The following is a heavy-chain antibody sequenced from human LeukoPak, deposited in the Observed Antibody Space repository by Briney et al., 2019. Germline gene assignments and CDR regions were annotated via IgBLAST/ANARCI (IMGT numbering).Heavy chain of an antibody. J-gene: IGHJ4*02. CDR2: ISSSGSTI. CDR1: GFTFSSYA. Sequence: PGGSLRLSCAASGFTFSSYAMSWIRQAPGKGLEWVSYISSSGSTIYYADSVKGRFTISRDNAKNSLYLQMNSLRAEDTAVYYCARLGSSYYYDSSGYFDYWGQGTLVTVSS. D-gene: IGHD3-22*01. CDR3: ARLGSSYYYDSSGYFDY. V-gene: IGHV3-11*01.